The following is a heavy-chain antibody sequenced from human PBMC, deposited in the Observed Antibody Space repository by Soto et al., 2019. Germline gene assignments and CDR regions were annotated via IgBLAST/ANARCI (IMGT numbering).Heavy chain of an antibody. Sequence: PGKGLEWIGEINHSGSTNYNPSLKSRVTISVDTSKNQFSLKLSSVTAADTAVYYCARGVATVVTSYFDYXXXGTL. D-gene: IGHD5-12*01. CDR2: INHSGST. V-gene: IGHV4-34*01. CDR3: ARGVATVVTSYFDY. J-gene: IGHJ4*02.